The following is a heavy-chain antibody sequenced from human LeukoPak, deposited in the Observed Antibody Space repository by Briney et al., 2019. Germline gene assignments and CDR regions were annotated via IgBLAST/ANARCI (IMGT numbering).Heavy chain of an antibody. CDR3: ARAGVDTAMVLNY. CDR1: GGTFSSYA. J-gene: IGHJ4*02. CDR2: IIPILGIA. D-gene: IGHD5-18*01. Sequence: GASVKVSCKASGGTFSSYAISWVRQAPGQGLEWMGRIIPILGIANYAQKFQGRVTITADKSTSTAYMELSSLRSEDTAVYYCARAGVDTAMVLNYWGQGTLVTVSS. V-gene: IGHV1-69*04.